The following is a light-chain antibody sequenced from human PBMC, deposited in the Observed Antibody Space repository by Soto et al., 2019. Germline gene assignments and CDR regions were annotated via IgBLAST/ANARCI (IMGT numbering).Light chain of an antibody. J-gene: IGLJ2*01. Sequence: QSVLTQPASVSGSPGQSITISCTGTSGDIGSYNRVSWYQQHPGKAPKLIIYEVTDRPSGVSNRFSGSKSGNTASLTISGLQAEDEAEYYCAAWDDSLSGPVFGGGTKVTV. CDR2: EVT. V-gene: IGLV2-14*01. CDR1: SGDIGSYNR. CDR3: AAWDDSLSGPV.